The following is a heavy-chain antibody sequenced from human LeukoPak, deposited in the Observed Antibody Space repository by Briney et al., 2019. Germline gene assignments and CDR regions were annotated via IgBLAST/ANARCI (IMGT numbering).Heavy chain of an antibody. CDR3: AREAGDNTYNG. CDR1: VYTFTDFY. D-gene: IGHD3-16*01. CDR2: MNPKTGET. Sequence: GASVKVSCKASVYTFTDFYMHWVRQAPGQGLEWLGWMNPKTGETRYEQTFQGRVTMTSDASITTAYMELSSLRSDDTAVYYCAREAGDNTYNGWGQGTMVTVS. V-gene: IGHV1-2*02. J-gene: IGHJ3*01.